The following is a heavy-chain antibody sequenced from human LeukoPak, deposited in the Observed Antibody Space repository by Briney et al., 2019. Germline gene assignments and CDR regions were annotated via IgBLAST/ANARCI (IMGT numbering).Heavy chain of an antibody. CDR3: ARLEVAVKGIAAAGRRGWFDP. V-gene: IGHV4-59*08. CDR2: IYYSGST. Sequence: SETLSLTCTVSGGSISSYYWSWIRQPPGKGLEWIGYIYYSGSTNYNPSLKSRVTISVDTSKNQFSLKLSSVTAADTAVYYCARLEVAVKGIAAAGRRGWFDPWGQGTLVTVSS. J-gene: IGHJ5*02. CDR1: GGSISSYY. D-gene: IGHD6-13*01.